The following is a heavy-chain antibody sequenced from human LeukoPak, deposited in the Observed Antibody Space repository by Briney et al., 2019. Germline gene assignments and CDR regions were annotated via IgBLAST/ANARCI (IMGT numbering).Heavy chain of an antibody. CDR3: AKAYGYFGWFAP. V-gene: IGHV3-23*01. CDR1: GFTFINYA. D-gene: IGHD3-9*01. Sequence: GGSPRLSCAASGFTFINYAMSWVRQAPGKGLEWVSSISGSGDFTYYADSVEGRFTISRDNYKDTLYLQLNSLSAEDTALYYCAKAYGYFGWFAPWGQGTQVTVSS. CDR2: ISGSGDFT. J-gene: IGHJ5*02.